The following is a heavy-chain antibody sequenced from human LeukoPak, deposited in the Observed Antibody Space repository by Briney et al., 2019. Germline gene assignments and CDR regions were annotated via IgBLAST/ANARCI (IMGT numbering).Heavy chain of an antibody. J-gene: IGHJ4*02. Sequence: GESLKISCKGSGYSLSSYWIGWVRQMPGKGLEWMGTIYPGDSDTRYSPSLQGQVSFSVDKSINTAYLQWSTLEASDTAMYYCARQDCYSANCYLEYWGQGTLVTVSS. CDR3: ARQDCYSANCYLEY. CDR2: IYPGDSDT. V-gene: IGHV5-51*01. CDR1: GYSLSSYW. D-gene: IGHD2-2*01.